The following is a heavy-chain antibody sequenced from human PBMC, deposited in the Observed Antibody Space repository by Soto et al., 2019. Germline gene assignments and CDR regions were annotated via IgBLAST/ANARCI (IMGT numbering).Heavy chain of an antibody. Sequence: SETLSLTCSVSGYSVTSSDYSWAWIRQPPGKGLEWIGSMFYSGLTYYNPSLKSRVTLSVDTSKNQFSVRLNSVTAADTAVYYCAPRSVSLSGPYGIHVWGQGTTVTVSS. D-gene: IGHD2-15*01. CDR3: APRSVSLSGPYGIHV. CDR1: GYSVTSSDYS. CDR2: MFYSGLT. V-gene: IGHV4-39*01. J-gene: IGHJ6*02.